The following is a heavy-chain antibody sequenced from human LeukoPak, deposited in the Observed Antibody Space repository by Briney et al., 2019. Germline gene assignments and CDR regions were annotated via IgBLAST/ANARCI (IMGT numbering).Heavy chain of an antibody. CDR1: GFTFSSRDW. D-gene: IGHD6-6*01. Sequence: GGSLRLSCVASGFTFSSRDWMTWVRQAPGKGLEWVANIKQDGSEKNYVDSVKGRFTISRDNAKNSVDLQMNSLRAEDTAVYYCARGKIAARDYWGQGTLVTVSS. J-gene: IGHJ4*02. CDR2: IKQDGSEK. V-gene: IGHV3-7*04. CDR3: ARGKIAARDY.